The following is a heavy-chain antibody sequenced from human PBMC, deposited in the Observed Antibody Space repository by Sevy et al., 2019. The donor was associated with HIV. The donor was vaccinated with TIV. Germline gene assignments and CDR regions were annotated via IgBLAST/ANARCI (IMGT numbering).Heavy chain of an antibody. CDR1: GFTFSSYG. CDR2: ISYDGSNK. D-gene: IGHD2-15*01. CDR3: AKGGGYCSGGSCYSWYYYYYMDV. Sequence: GGSLRLSCAASGFTFSSYGMHWVRQAPGKGLEWVAVISYDGSNKYYADSVKGRFTISRDNSKNTLYLQMNSLRAEDTAVYYGAKGGGYCSGGSCYSWYYYYYMDVWGKGTTVTVSS. J-gene: IGHJ6*03. V-gene: IGHV3-30*18.